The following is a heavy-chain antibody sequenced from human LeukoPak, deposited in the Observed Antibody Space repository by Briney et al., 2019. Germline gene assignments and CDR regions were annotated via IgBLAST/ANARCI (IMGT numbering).Heavy chain of an antibody. D-gene: IGHD3-3*01. V-gene: IGHV4-59*01. Sequence: SETLSLTCTVSGASISRYFWSWIRQPPGKGLEWMGYISYPGSTSYNPSLKSRVTISLDTSKNHFSLRLRSVTAADTAVYYCAKSSPSFDSWDSWGQGTLVTVSS. J-gene: IGHJ4*02. CDR1: GASISRYF. CDR2: ISYPGST. CDR3: AKSSPSFDSWDS.